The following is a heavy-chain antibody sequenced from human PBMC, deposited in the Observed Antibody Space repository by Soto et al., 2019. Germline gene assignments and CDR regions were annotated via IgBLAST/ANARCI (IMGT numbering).Heavy chain of an antibody. Sequence: ASVKVSCKVSGYTLTELSMHWVRQAPGKGREWMGGFDPEDGETIYAQKFQGRVTMTEDTSTDTAYMELSSLRSEDTAVYYCATALGYCSSTSCYTGWFDPWGQGTLVTVSS. D-gene: IGHD2-2*02. CDR2: FDPEDGET. V-gene: IGHV1-24*01. CDR3: ATALGYCSSTSCYTGWFDP. J-gene: IGHJ5*02. CDR1: GYTLTELS.